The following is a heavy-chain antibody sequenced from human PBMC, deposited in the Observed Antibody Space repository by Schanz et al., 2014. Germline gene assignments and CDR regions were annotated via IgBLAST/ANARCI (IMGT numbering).Heavy chain of an antibody. V-gene: IGHV1-2*06. CDR2: INPGPGGT. Sequence: QVQLVQSGAEVKKPGASVKISCKASGYTFTDYYMYWVRQAPGQGLEWMGRINPGPGGTTYAQSFRGRVTMTRDTSISTAYMELGSLRSDDTAVYYCARGMSGYDCPDLWGQGTLVTVSS. D-gene: IGHD5-12*01. J-gene: IGHJ5*02. CDR3: ARGMSGYDCPDL. CDR1: GYTFTDYY.